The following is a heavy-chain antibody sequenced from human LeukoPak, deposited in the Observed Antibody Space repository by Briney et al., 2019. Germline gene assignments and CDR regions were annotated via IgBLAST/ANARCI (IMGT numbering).Heavy chain of an antibody. D-gene: IGHD2-2*01. J-gene: IGHJ1*01. V-gene: IGHV3-30*02. CDR2: IRFDGSNK. Sequence: GGSLRRSCAAAGFTFSSYGMHWGLQAPGKGLEWVAFIRFDGSNKYYAYSVKGRFTISRDNSKNTLYMQMNSLRAEDTAVYYCAKAGSQLRSSFLEHWGQGTLVPVSS. CDR1: GFTFSSYG. CDR3: AKAGSQLRSSFLEH.